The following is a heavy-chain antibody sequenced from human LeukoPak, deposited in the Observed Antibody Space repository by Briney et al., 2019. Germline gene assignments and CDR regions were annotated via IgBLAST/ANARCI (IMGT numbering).Heavy chain of an antibody. V-gene: IGHV4-59*01. J-gene: IGHJ6*03. Sequence: SEALSLTCIVSGGSISSYYWSWIRQPPGKGLEWIGYIYYSGSTNYNPSLKSRVTISVDTSKNQFSLKLSSVTAADTAVYYCARTTEAHSWRTRYYDYYMDVWGKGTTVTVSS. CDR3: ARTTEAHSWRTRYYDYYMDV. D-gene: IGHD6-13*01. CDR2: IYYSGST. CDR1: GGSISSYY.